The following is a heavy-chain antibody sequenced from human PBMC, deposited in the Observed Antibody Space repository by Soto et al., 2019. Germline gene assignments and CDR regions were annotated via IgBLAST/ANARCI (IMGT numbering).Heavy chain of an antibody. J-gene: IGHJ5*02. CDR2: IYYSGST. CDR1: GGSISSGDYY. Sequence: SETLSLTCTVSGGSISSGDYYWSWIRQPPGKGLEWIGYIYYSGSTYYNPSLKSRVTISVDTSKNQFSLKLSSVTAADTAVYYCASYMVRGVILNWFDPWGQGTLVTGSS. V-gene: IGHV4-30-4*01. CDR3: ASYMVRGVILNWFDP. D-gene: IGHD3-10*01.